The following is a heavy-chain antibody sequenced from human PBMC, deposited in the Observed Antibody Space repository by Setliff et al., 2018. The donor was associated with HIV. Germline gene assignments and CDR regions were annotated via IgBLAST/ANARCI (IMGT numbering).Heavy chain of an antibody. J-gene: IGHJ4*02. CDR2: IYHSGST. V-gene: IGHV4-38-2*01. CDR1: GYSISNGYY. Sequence: PSETLSLTCALSGYSISNGYYWGWIRQPSGKGLEWIGSIYHSGSTFYNPSLRSRVTISVDTSQDQFSLGLTSVTAADTAVYYCAARNSGNPTRHFDYWGQGTLVTVS. CDR3: AARNSGNPTRHFDY. D-gene: IGHD3-10*01.